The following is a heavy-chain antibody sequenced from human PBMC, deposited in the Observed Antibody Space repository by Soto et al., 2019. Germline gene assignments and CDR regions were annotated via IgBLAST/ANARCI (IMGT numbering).Heavy chain of an antibody. Sequence: QVQLQESGPGLVKPSGTLSLTCAVSGGSISSSNWWSWVRQPPGKGLEWIGEIYHSGSTNYNPSLQSRVTISVAKSKIQYSLKLSSVTAADTAVYYCARVSGSYYYGMDVWGQGTTVTVSS. V-gene: IGHV4-4*02. CDR3: ARVSGSYYYGMDV. J-gene: IGHJ6*02. CDR1: GGSISSSNW. D-gene: IGHD1-26*01. CDR2: IYHSGST.